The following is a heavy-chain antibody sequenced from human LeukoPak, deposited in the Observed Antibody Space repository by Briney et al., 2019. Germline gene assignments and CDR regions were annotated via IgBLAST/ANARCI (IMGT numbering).Heavy chain of an antibody. CDR2: ISGSGGST. CDR1: GFTFSSYA. J-gene: IGHJ4*02. Sequence: GGSLRLSCAASGFTFSSYAMSWVHQAPGKGLEWVSAISGSGGSTYYADSVKGRFTISRDNSKNTLYLQMNSLRAEDTAVYYCANLQGWSGYAFTDYWGQGTLVTVSS. D-gene: IGHD3-3*01. CDR3: ANLQGWSGYAFTDY. V-gene: IGHV3-23*01.